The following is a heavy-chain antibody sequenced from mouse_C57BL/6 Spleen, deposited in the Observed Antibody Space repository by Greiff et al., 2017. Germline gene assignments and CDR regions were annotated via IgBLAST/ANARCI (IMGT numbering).Heavy chain of an antibody. CDR3: ARPPPFDY. CDR2: IDPSDSYT. J-gene: IGHJ2*01. CDR1: GYTFTSYW. Sequence: VQLQQPGAELVKPGASVKLSCKASGYTFTSYWMQWVKQRPGQGLEWIGEIDPSDSYTNYNQKFKGKATLTVDTSSSTAYMQLSSLTSEDSAVYYCARPPPFDYWGQGTTLTVSS. V-gene: IGHV1-50*01.